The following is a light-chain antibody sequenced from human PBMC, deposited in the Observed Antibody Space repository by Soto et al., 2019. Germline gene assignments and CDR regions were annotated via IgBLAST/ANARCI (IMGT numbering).Light chain of an antibody. CDR1: QSISTY. CDR2: DAS. Sequence: EVVLTQSPATLSVSPGERATLSCRASQSISTYLAWYQQKPGRAPRPLIDDASIRATGIPARFSGSGSGTDFPLTISHLEPEDFAVYYCHQGRAFGQGTRVESK. CDR3: HQGRA. J-gene: IGKJ5*01. V-gene: IGKV3-11*01.